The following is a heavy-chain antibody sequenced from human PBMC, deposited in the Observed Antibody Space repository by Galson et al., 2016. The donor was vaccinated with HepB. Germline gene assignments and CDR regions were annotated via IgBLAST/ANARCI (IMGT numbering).Heavy chain of an antibody. D-gene: IGHD3-3*01. V-gene: IGHV4-59*01. J-gene: IGHJ4*02. CDR1: GDSISSSS. CDR2: IHYSGTT. CDR3: ARVAIFGVVNDY. Sequence: SETLSLTCTVSGDSISSSSWSWIRQSPGKGLEWIGYIHYSGTTNYNPSLKSRVTMSVDTSKNQFSLNLGSVTAADTAVYYCARVAIFGVVNDYWGQGTLVTVSS.